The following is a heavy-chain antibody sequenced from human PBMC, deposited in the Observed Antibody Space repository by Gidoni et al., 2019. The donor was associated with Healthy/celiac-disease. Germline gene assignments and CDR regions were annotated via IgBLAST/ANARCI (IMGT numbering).Heavy chain of an antibody. CDR2: IIPILGIA. J-gene: IGHJ4*02. CDR3: ASRYCTGGVCYEELGY. D-gene: IGHD2-8*02. Sequence: QVQLVQSGPEVNKPGSSVKVSCKASGGTFRRSAIRWVRQAPGQGLEWMGRIIPILGIANYAQKFQGRVTITADKSTSTAYMELSSLRSEDTAVDYCASRYCTGGVCYEELGYWGQGTLVTVSS. V-gene: IGHV1-69*04. CDR1: GGTFRRSA.